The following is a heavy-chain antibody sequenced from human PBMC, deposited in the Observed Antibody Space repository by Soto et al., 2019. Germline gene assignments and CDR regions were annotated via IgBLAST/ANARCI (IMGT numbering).Heavy chain of an antibody. CDR1: GYTFTSYA. V-gene: IGHV1-3*01. J-gene: IGHJ4*02. CDR2: INAGNGNT. Sequence: ASVKVSCKASGYTFTSYAMHWVRQAPGQRLEWMGWINAGNGNTKYSQKFQGRVTITRDTSASTAYMELSSLRSEDTAVYYCAVIVGAEYYFDYWGQGTLVTVSS. CDR3: AVIVGAEYYFDY. D-gene: IGHD1-26*01.